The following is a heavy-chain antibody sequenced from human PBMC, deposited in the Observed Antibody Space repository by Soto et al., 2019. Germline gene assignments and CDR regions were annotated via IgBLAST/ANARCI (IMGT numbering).Heavy chain of an antibody. J-gene: IGHJ4*02. CDR1: GFSLSTSGVA. D-gene: IGHD6-13*01. Sequence: QITLRESGPTLVKPTQTLTLTCTFSGFSLSTSGVAVGWVRQPPGKALEWLALIYWDDDKRSSPSLKSRLTITKDTTKNQVFLTRTNMDPVDTATYYCAHRRRSSWDFDYWGQGTLVTVSS. CDR2: IYWDDDK. CDR3: AHRRRSSWDFDY. V-gene: IGHV2-5*02.